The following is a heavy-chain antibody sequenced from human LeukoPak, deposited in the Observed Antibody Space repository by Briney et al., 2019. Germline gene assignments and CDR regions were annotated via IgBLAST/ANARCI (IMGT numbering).Heavy chain of an antibody. Sequence: PGGSLRLSCAASGFTFSSYGMHWVRQAPGKGLEWVSSISSSSSYIYYADSVKGRFTISRDNAKNSLYLQMNSLRAEDTAVYYCAQIEAAADTAMVPLDYWRQGTLVTVSS. CDR2: ISSSSSYI. D-gene: IGHD5-18*01. CDR1: GFTFSSYG. V-gene: IGHV3-21*01. J-gene: IGHJ4*02. CDR3: AQIEAAADTAMVPLDY.